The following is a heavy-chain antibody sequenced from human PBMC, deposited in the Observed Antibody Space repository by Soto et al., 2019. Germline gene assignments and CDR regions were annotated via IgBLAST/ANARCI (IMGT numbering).Heavy chain of an antibody. CDR1: GGSISSYY. J-gene: IGHJ4*02. CDR2: IYYSGST. CDR3: ARALPPARTYYSDSSGSYFDY. V-gene: IGHV4-59*12. D-gene: IGHD3-22*01. Sequence: SETLSLTCTVSGGSISSYYWSWIRQPPGKGLEWIGYIYYSGSTYYSPSLMSRISISVDTSKNQFSLKLSSVTAADTAVYYCARALPPARTYYSDSSGSYFDYWGQGTLVTVSS.